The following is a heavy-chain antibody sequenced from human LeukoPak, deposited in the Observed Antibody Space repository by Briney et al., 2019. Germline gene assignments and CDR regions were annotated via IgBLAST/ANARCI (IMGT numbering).Heavy chain of an antibody. Sequence: GGSLRLSCAASGFRFSDFTMTWVRQAPGKGPEWVSAIGGRGGSTYYADSLGGRFTISRDNSKDMVYLQMNGLKVEDTATYYCGEEGGAWGQGTKVTVSS. CDR2: IGGRGGST. CDR1: GFRFSDFT. D-gene: IGHD3-16*01. J-gene: IGHJ5*02. CDR3: GEEGGA. V-gene: IGHV3-23*01.